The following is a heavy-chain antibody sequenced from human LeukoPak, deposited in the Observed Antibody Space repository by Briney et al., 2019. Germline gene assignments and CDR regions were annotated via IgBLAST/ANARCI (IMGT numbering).Heavy chain of an antibody. Sequence: ASLKGSCKASGYTFTGYYMHWVRQAPGQGLEWMGWINPNSGGTNYAQKFQGRVTMTRDTSISTAYMELSRLRSDDRAVYYCARDHHATIRDDAFDIWGQGTMVTVSS. CDR1: GYTFTGYY. J-gene: IGHJ3*02. D-gene: IGHD5-12*01. CDR2: INPNSGGT. V-gene: IGHV1-2*02. CDR3: ARDHHATIRDDAFDI.